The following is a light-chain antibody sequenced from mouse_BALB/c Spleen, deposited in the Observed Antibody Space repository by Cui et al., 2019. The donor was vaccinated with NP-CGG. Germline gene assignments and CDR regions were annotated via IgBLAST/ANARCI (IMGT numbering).Light chain of an antibody. CDR3: ALWYSNHWV. CDR2: GTN. J-gene: IGLJ1*01. CDR1: TGAVTTSNY. V-gene: IGLV1*01. Sequence: IVTHAPALTTSPGETVTLTCRSSTGAVTTSNYANWVQEKPDHLFTGLIGGTNNRAPGVPARFSGSLIGDKAALTITGAQTEDEAIYFCALWYSNHWVFGGGTKLTVL.